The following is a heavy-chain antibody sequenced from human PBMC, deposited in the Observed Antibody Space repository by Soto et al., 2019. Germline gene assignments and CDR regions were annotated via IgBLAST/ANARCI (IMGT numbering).Heavy chain of an antibody. CDR1: GFTFSSYA. J-gene: IGHJ4*02. Sequence: EVQLLESGGGLVQPGGSLRLSCAASGFTFSSYAMSWVRQAPGKGLEWVSRISGSGGNTYYADSVKGRFTISRDNSKNTLYLQMNSLRAEDTAVYYCARTVYYYDSRGYYSYWGQGTLVSVSS. V-gene: IGHV3-23*01. CDR2: ISGSGGNT. D-gene: IGHD3-22*01. CDR3: ARTVYYYDSRGYYSY.